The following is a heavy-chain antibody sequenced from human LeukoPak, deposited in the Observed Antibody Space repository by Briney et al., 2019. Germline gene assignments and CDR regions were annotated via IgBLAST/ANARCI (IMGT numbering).Heavy chain of an antibody. J-gene: IGHJ4*02. CDR1: GYTFTGYY. D-gene: IGHD3-10*01. CDR2: INPNSGGT. Sequence: ASVKVSCKASGYTFTGYYMHWVRQAPGQGLEWMGRINPNSGGTNYAQKFQGRVTMTRDTSISTAYMELSRLRSDDTAVYYCARGSSDYYGSGSYYSAIIDYWGQGTLVTVSS. CDR3: ARGSSDYYGSGSYYSAIIDY. V-gene: IGHV1-2*06.